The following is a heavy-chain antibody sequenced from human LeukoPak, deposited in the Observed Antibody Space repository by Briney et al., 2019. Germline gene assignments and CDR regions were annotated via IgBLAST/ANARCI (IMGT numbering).Heavy chain of an antibody. CDR1: GASVSSGGYY. J-gene: IGHJ4*02. CDR2: IYYSGRT. V-gene: IGHV4-31*03. CDR3: ARVGTPGYSGYDH. D-gene: IGHD5-12*01. Sequence: PSETLSLTCTVSGASVSSGGYYWSWIRRHPGKGLEWIGSIYYSGRTYYNPSLKSRVTTSIDTSKNQFSLKLSSVTAADTAVYYCARVGTPGYSGYDHWGQGTLVTVSS.